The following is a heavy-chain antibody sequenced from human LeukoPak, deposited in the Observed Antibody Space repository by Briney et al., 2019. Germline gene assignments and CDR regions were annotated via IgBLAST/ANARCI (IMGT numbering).Heavy chain of an antibody. V-gene: IGHV1-46*01. J-gene: IGHJ4*02. D-gene: IGHD5-24*01. CDR2: INPSGGST. Sequence: ASVKVSCKASGYTFTSYYMHWVRQAPGQGLEWMGIINPSGGSTIYAQKFQGRVTMTEDTSTDTAYMELSSLRSEDTAVYYCATGGRRWLQYDYWGQGTLVTVSS. CDR3: ATGGRRWLQYDY. CDR1: GYTFTSYY.